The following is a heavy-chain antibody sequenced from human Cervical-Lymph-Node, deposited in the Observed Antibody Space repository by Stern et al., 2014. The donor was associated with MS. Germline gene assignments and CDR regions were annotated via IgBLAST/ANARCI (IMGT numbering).Heavy chain of an antibody. CDR2: IYYSGSP. CDR1: GGSISSSSYY. J-gene: IGHJ6*02. Sequence: QLQLQESGPGLVKPSETLSLTCTVSGGSISSSSYYWGWIRQPPGKGLEWIGSIYYSGSPYYNPSHKGGVTIPVDTSKTHFSLKLSSVTAADTAVYYCARHGKPPVTYYGMDVWGQGTTVTVSS. CDR3: ARHGKPPVTYYGMDV. D-gene: IGHD4-23*01. V-gene: IGHV4-39*01.